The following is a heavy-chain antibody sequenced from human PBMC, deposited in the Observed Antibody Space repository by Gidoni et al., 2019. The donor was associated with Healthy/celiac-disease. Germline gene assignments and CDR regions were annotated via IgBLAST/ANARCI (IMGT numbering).Heavy chain of an antibody. CDR3: ARATGIKGPRFRAYYYYGMDV. V-gene: IGHV1-8*01. CDR2: MNPNSGNT. D-gene: IGHD7-27*01. Sequence: QVQLVQSGAEVKKPGASVKVSCKASGYTFTSYDINWVRQATGQGLEWMGWMNPNSGNTGYAQKFQGRVTMTRNTSISTAYMELSSLRSEDTAVYYCARATGIKGPRFRAYYYYGMDVWGQGTTVTVSS. J-gene: IGHJ6*02. CDR1: GYTFTSYD.